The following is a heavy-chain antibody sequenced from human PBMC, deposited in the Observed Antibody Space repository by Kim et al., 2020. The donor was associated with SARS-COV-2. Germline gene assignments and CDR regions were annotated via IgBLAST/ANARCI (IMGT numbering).Heavy chain of an antibody. CDR1: GFTFDDYA. J-gene: IGHJ3*02. CDR3: AKDWPKYSSSWYSPFRRHSNAFDI. D-gene: IGHD6-13*01. V-gene: IGHV3-43*02. CDR2: ISGDGGST. Sequence: GGSLRLSCAASGFTFDDYAMHWVRQAPGKGLEWVSRISGDGGSTYYADSVKGRFTISRDNSKNSLYLQMNSLRTEDTALYYCAKDWPKYSSSWYSPFRRHSNAFDIWGQGTMVTVSS.